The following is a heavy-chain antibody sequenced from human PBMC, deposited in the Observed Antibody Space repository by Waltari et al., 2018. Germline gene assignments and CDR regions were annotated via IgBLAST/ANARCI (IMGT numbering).Heavy chain of an antibody. D-gene: IGHD3-16*01. CDR1: GFKFTDYG. J-gene: IGHJ4*02. CDR3: ARYLNWGLPRFDN. V-gene: IGHV3-20*04. Sequence: EVQLAESGGAVVRPGGSLRLTCVASGFKFTDYGMSWVRRVPGKRLEWVSGITWNGGIISYSDSVKGRFTITRDNDKNSLSLQMTSLRVEDTALYYCARYLNWGLPRFDNWGQGTQVTVSS. CDR2: ITWNGGII.